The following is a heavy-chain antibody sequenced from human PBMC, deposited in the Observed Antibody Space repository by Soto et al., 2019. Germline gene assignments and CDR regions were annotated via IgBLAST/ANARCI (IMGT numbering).Heavy chain of an antibody. J-gene: IGHJ6*02. D-gene: IGHD3-9*01. Sequence: SETLSLTCTVSGGSVSSGSYYWSWIRQPPGKGLEWIGYIYYSGSTNYNPSLKSRVTISVDTSKNQFSLKLSSVTAADTAVYYCARVYCDILTGYATYGMDVWGQGTTVTVSS. CDR2: IYYSGST. V-gene: IGHV4-61*01. CDR3: ARVYCDILTGYATYGMDV. CDR1: GGSVSSGSYY.